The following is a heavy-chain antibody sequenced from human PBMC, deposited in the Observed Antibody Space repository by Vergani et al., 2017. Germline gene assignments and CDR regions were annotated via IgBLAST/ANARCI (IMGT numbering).Heavy chain of an antibody. J-gene: IGHJ4*02. V-gene: IGHV1-18*04. CDR1: GYTFTSYG. Sequence: QVQLVQSGAEVKKPGASVKVSCKASGYTFTSYGISWVRQAPGQGLEWMGWISAYNGNTNYAQKLQGRVTMTEDTSTDTTYMELSSLRSEDTAVYYCATGSSGWFFDYWGQGTLVTVSS. CDR2: ISAYNGNT. D-gene: IGHD6-19*01. CDR3: ATGSSGWFFDY.